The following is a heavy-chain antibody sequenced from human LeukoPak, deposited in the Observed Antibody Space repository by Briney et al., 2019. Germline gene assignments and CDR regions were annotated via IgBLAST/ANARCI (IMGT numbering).Heavy chain of an antibody. J-gene: IGHJ3*01. Sequence: PGGSLRLSSAASGFNLRSFAIHWVRQAPGKGLEYVSATSGDGGTTFCASSLQGRCTISRDNSNQMVYLQLGGLKIEDMGLYYCARGDTRLGGAFDVWGQGTMVTVSP. CDR3: ARGDTRLGGAFDV. CDR2: TSGDGGTT. D-gene: IGHD3-16*01. CDR1: GFNLRSFA. V-gene: IGHV3-64*01.